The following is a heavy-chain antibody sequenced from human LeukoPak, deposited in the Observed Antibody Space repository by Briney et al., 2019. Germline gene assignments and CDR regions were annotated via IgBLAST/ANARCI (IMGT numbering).Heavy chain of an antibody. V-gene: IGHV4-4*07. CDR3: TTGDY. CDR1: GGSFNSYY. Sequence: SETLSLTCTASGGSFNSYYRSWIRQPAGKGLEWIGHIYASGSNDYNPSLKSRVTMSLDMAKNQFSLRLTSVTAADTAVYYCTTGDYWGQGTLVTVSS. J-gene: IGHJ4*02. CDR2: IYASGSN.